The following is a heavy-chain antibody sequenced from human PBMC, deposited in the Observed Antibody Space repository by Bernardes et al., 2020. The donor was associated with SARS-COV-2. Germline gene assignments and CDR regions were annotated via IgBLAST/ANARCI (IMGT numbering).Heavy chain of an antibody. CDR3: VRDSADYYDY. V-gene: IGHV3-48*02. D-gene: IGHD3-10*01. CDR2: ISGRSTSI. Sequence: VRALFTSCAASGFTFRGTGMNWVRQAPGPGLEWVSYISGRSTSIYYADSVRGRFTISRDNAKNSVYLQMNSLRDEDTAVYFCVRDSADYYDYWGQGTLVTVSS. CDR1: GFTFRGTG. J-gene: IGHJ4*02.